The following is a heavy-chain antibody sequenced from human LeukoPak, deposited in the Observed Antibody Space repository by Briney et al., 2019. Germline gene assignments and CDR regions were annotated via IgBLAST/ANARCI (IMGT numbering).Heavy chain of an antibody. CDR1: GFNFLSYA. J-gene: IGHJ4*02. V-gene: IGHV3-30-3*01. Sequence: GGSLRLSCAASGFNFLSYAMHWVRQAPGQGLEGVAVISYEGSNKHNADCVKGRFTISRENSNNTLYLQMNSLRAEDTAVYYCARYGVQMGAAAGPHFDYWGQGTLVTVSS. CDR3: ARYGVQMGAAAGPHFDY. D-gene: IGHD6-13*01. CDR2: ISYEGSNK.